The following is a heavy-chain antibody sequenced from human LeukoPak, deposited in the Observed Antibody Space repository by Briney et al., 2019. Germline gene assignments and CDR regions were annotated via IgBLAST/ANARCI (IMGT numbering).Heavy chain of an antibody. CDR3: ARGRITGTTALNWFDP. CDR1: GGSISSGDYY. Sequence: SQTLSLTCTVSGGSISSGDYYWSWIRQPPGKGLEWIGYIYYSGSTNYNPSLKSRVTISVDTSKNQFSLKLSSVTAADTAVFYCARGRITGTTALNWFDPWGQGTLVTVSS. CDR2: IYYSGST. V-gene: IGHV4-30-4*01. J-gene: IGHJ5*02. D-gene: IGHD1-7*01.